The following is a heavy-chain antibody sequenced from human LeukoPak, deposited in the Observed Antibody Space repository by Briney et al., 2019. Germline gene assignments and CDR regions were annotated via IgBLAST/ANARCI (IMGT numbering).Heavy chain of an antibody. D-gene: IGHD3-22*01. CDR3: ARDLMDDSYYYGMDV. V-gene: IGHV3-21*01. CDR2: ISNSSSYI. Sequence: GGSLRLSCAASGFNFSTYTMNWVRQAPGKGPEWVSSISNSSSYIYYADSMKGRFTISRDNAKNSLYLQMNSLRAEDTAVYYCARDLMDDSYYYGMDVWGQGTTVTVSS. J-gene: IGHJ6*02. CDR1: GFNFSTYT.